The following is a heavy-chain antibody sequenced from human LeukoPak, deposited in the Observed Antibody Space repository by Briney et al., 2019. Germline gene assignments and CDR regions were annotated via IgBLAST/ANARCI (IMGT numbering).Heavy chain of an antibody. CDR3: ARVGHDISGYAFDI. Sequence: GGSLRLSCAASGFTFDDYGMSWVRQAPGKGLEWVSGINWNGGSKVYAGSVKGRFTISKDNAKNSLYLQMNSLRAEDTALYYCARVGHDISGYAFDIWGQGTMVTVPS. V-gene: IGHV3-20*04. D-gene: IGHD3-22*01. J-gene: IGHJ3*02. CDR2: INWNGGSK. CDR1: GFTFDDYG.